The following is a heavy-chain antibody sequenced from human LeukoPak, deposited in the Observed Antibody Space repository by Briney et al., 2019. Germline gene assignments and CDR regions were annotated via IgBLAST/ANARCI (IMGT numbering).Heavy chain of an antibody. CDR2: INAGNGNT. J-gene: IGHJ4*02. Sequence: ASVKVSCKASGYTFTSYAMHWERQAHGQRLEWMGWINAGNGNTKYSKKFQGRVTITKDTSASTDYMELSSLRSEDTAVYYCASGDSPLSHFDYWGQGTLVTVSS. CDR3: ASGDSPLSHFDY. D-gene: IGHD7-27*01. CDR1: GYTFTSYA. V-gene: IGHV1-3*01.